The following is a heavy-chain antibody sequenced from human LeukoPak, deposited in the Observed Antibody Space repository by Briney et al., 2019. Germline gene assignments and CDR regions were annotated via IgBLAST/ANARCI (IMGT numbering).Heavy chain of an antibody. V-gene: IGHV5-10-1*04. CDR2: IVPSDSDT. CDR3: ARPIAVAGRGGFVFFDY. J-gene: IGHJ4*02. Sequence: GESLKISCKGSGYSFTTYWISWVRQMPGKGLEWMGTIVPSDSDTNYSPSFQGQVTISADKSITTAYLQWSSLKASDTAMYYCARPIAVAGRGGFVFFDYWGQGTLVTVSS. CDR1: GYSFTTYW. D-gene: IGHD6-19*01.